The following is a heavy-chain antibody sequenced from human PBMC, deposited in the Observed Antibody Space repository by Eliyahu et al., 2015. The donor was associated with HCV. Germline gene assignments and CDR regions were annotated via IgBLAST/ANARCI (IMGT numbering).Heavy chain of an antibody. CDR1: GFTFRNAW. CDR3: TTAVQGWLQPNLLDY. Sequence: EVHLVESGGGSVKPGGSLRLSCAASGFTFRNAWMSWVRQAXGEGLGGVGRIKSKTXGETTDYAAPVKGRFFISRDDSRNTLYLQMYSLKTEDTAVYYCTTAVQGWLQPNLLDYWGQGTLVPVSS. J-gene: IGHJ4*02. CDR2: IKSKTXGETT. D-gene: IGHD5-24*01. V-gene: IGHV3-15*01.